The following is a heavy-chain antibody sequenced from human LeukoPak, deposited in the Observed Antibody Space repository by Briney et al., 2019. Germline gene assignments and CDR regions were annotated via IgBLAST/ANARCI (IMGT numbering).Heavy chain of an antibody. D-gene: IGHD6-13*01. CDR2: MNPNSGNT. J-gene: IGHJ5*02. V-gene: IGHV1-8*03. Sequence: ASVKVSCKASGYTFTSYDINWVRQATGQGLEWMGWMNPNSGNTGYAQKFQGRVTITRNTSISTAYMELSSLRSEDTAVYYCARGAAAGTYNWLDPWGQGTLVTVSS. CDR3: ARGAAAGTYNWLDP. CDR1: GYTFTSYD.